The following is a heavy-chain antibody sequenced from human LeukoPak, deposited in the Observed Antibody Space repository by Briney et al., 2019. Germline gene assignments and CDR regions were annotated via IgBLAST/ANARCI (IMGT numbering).Heavy chain of an antibody. J-gene: IGHJ4*02. CDR3: AKGYSYDILTSYLYYFDY. CDR2: ISGSGGST. Sequence: GGSLRLSCAAPGFTFSSYGMSWVRQAPGKGLEWVSAISGSGGSTYYADSVKGRFTISRDNSKNTLYLQMNSLRAEDTAVYYCAKGYSYDILTSYLYYFDYWGQGTLVTVSS. D-gene: IGHD3-9*01. CDR1: GFTFSSYG. V-gene: IGHV3-23*01.